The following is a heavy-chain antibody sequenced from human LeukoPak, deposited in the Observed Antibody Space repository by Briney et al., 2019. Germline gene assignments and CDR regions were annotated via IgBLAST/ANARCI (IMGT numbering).Heavy chain of an antibody. J-gene: IGHJ4*02. Sequence: ASVKVSCKASGYTFTGYYMHWVRQAPGQGLEWMGWINPNSGGTNYAQKFQGRVTMTRDTSISTAYMELSRLRSDDTAVYYCARVALPRYCSGGSCYSAHYFDYWGQGTLVTVSS. D-gene: IGHD2-15*01. CDR3: ARVALPRYCSGGSCYSAHYFDY. CDR1: GYTFTGYY. CDR2: INPNSGGT. V-gene: IGHV1-2*02.